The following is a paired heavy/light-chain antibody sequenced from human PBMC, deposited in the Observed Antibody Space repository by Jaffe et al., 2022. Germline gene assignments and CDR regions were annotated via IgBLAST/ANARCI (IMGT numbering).Light chain of an antibody. CDR2: YDN. V-gene: IGLV3-21*04. CDR3: QVWDSSSEHYV. Sequence: SYVLTQPPSVSVAPGETARITCGGYYIGSKSVHWYQQKPGQAPVLVIFYDNDRPSGIPERFSGSNSGNTATLTISRVEAGDEADYYCQVWDSSSEHYVFGTGTKVTVL. CDR1: YIGSKS. J-gene: IGLJ1*01.
Heavy chain of an antibody. CDR3: AKVGYSSSPDY. J-gene: IGHJ4*02. D-gene: IGHD6-13*01. CDR1: GFTFSSYG. Sequence: QVQLEESGGGVVQPGGSLRLSCAASGFTFSSYGMHWVRQAPGKGLEWVAFIRYDGSESNTYYADSVRGRCTISRDNSKNTLYLQMSSLRAEDTAVYYCAKVGYSSSPDYWGQGTLVTVSS. V-gene: IGHV3-30*02. CDR2: IRYDGSESNT.